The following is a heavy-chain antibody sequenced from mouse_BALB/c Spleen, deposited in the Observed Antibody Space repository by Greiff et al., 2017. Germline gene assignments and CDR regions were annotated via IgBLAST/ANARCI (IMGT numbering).Heavy chain of an antibody. J-gene: IGHJ2*01. CDR1: GFTFSSYA. Sequence: EVQLVESGGGLVKPGGSLKLSCAASGFTFSSYAMSWVRQTPEKRLEWVASISSGGSTYYPDSVKGRFTISRDNARNILYLQMSSLRSEDTAMYYCARGPIYYYGSSLYYFDYWGQGTTLTVSS. CDR2: ISSGGST. CDR3: ARGPIYYYGSSLYYFDY. V-gene: IGHV5-6-5*01. D-gene: IGHD1-1*01.